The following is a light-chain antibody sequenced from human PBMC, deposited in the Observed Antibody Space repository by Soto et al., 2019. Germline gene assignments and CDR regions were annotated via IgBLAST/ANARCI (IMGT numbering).Light chain of an antibody. CDR3: QQYENYWT. V-gene: IGKV1-5*01. CDR2: DAS. Sequence: DIQMAQSPSVQSAIVVDRVTISFRASQSISSWLAWYQQKPGKAPKLLIYDASNLESGVPSRFSGSGSGTEFTLTISNLQPDDFATYYCQQYENYWTFGQGTKVDIK. CDR1: QSISSW. J-gene: IGKJ1*01.